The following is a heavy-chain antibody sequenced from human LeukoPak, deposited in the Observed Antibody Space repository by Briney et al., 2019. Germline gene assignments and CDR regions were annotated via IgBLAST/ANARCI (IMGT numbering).Heavy chain of an antibody. CDR2: IYYSGRT. Sequence: SETLSLTCTVSGGSISSYYWSWLRQPPGKGLEWIGYIYYSGRTNYIPTLKSRVTISVDTSKNQFSLKLTSVTAADTAVYYCAKYDFWSGYYAYWGQGTLVTVSS. CDR1: GGSISSYY. J-gene: IGHJ4*02. D-gene: IGHD3-3*01. V-gene: IGHV4-59*13. CDR3: AKYDFWSGYYAY.